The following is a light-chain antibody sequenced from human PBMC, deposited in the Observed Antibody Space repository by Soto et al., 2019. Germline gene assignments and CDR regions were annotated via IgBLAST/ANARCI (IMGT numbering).Light chain of an antibody. J-gene: IGLJ3*02. V-gene: IGLV4-69*01. CDR2: VGSDGSH. CDR1: SGHSTFS. Sequence: QLVLTQSPSASAYLGASGKLTCTLSSGHSTFSIAWHQQQPEKGPRYLLKVGSDGSHIRGDGIPDRFSGSSSGADRYLTIASLQSEDEADYYCQTGGTDIRVFGGGTKLTVL. CDR3: QTGGTDIRV.